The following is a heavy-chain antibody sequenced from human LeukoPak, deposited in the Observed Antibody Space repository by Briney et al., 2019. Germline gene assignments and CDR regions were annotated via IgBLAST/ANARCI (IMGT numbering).Heavy chain of an antibody. CDR1: GYTFTGYY. J-gene: IGHJ4*02. D-gene: IGHD6-19*01. CDR2: IDPNSGGT. CDR3: ATNLAVAVAY. Sequence: ASVKVSSKASGYTFTGYYMNWGRQAPGQGLEWMGWIDPNSGGTNDAQKFQGRVTMTRDTSISIAYMELSRLRSDDTAVYYCATNLAVAVAYWGQGTLVTVSS. V-gene: IGHV1-2*02.